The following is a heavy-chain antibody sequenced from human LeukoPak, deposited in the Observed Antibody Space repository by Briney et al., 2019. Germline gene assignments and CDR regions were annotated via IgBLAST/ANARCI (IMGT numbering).Heavy chain of an antibody. D-gene: IGHD3-3*01. CDR2: MNPNSGNT. CDR3: ARALRWGYYYYYGMDV. V-gene: IGHV1-8*01. Sequence: ASVKVSCMASGYTFTSYDINWVRQATGQGLEWMGWMNPNSGNTGYAQKFQGRVTMTRNTSISTAYMELSSLRSEDTAVYYCARALRWGYYYYYGMDVWGQGTTVTVSS. CDR1: GYTFTSYD. J-gene: IGHJ6*02.